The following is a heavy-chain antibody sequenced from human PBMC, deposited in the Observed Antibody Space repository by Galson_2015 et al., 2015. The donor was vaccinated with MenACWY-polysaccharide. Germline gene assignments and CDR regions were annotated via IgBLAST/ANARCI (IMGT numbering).Heavy chain of an antibody. CDR1: GFTFSSYA. CDR2: ISGSGGST. J-gene: IGHJ6*02. CDR3: AKVGDTIFGVVTDYYYGMDV. V-gene: IGHV3-23*01. D-gene: IGHD3-3*01. Sequence: SLRLSCAASGFTFSSYAMSWVRQAPGKGLEWVSAISGSGGSTYYADSVKGRFTISRDNSKNTLYLQMNSLRAEDTAVYYCAKVGDTIFGVVTDYYYGMDVWGQGTTVTVSS.